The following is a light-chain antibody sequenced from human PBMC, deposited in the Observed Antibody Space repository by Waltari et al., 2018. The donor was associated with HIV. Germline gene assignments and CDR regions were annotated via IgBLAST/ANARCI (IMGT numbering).Light chain of an antibody. Sequence: NFMLTQPHSVSESPGKTVTISCTGSTGCIASYYVQWSQQRPGSAPTTVIYEDRQRPSGVPYRFSGSIDSSSNSAYLTISGLKTEDEADYYCQSYDTSSHVVFGGGTKLTVL. CDR2: EDR. V-gene: IGLV6-57*02. J-gene: IGLJ2*01. CDR3: QSYDTSSHVV. CDR1: TGCIASYY.